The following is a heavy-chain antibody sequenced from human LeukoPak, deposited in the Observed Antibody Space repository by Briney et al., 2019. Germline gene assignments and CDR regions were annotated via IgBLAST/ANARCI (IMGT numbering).Heavy chain of an antibody. D-gene: IGHD2-15*01. V-gene: IGHV3-23*01. Sequence: GGSLRLSCAASGFTLNNYAMSWVRQAPGKGLEWVSATSSSDAGTYHADYVRGRFTSSRDNSKNTLYLQMNSLRAEDAAVYYCARAPVTSCSGVLCYPFDYWGKGTLVTVSS. CDR3: ARAPVTSCSGVLCYPFDY. CDR2: TSSSDAGT. J-gene: IGHJ4*02. CDR1: GFTLNNYA.